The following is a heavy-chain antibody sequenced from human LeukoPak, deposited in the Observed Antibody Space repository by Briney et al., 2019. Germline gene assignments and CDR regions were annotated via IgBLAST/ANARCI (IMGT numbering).Heavy chain of an antibody. CDR2: INHSGST. V-gene: IGHV4-34*01. J-gene: IGHJ4*02. Sequence: SETLSLTCAVYGGSFSGYYWSWIPHPPGKGLEWIGEINHSGSTNYNPSLKSRVTISVDTSKNQFSLKLSSVTAADTAVYYCARSGSYYGFPFDYWGQGTLVTVSS. CDR1: GGSFSGYY. CDR3: ARSGSYYGFPFDY. D-gene: IGHD1-26*01.